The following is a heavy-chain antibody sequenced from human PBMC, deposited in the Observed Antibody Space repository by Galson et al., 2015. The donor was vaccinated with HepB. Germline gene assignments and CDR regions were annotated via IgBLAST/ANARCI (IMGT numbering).Heavy chain of an antibody. J-gene: IGHJ4*02. CDR1: GFSLSTDIVG. CDR3: AHRRVDSSGYFGLDY. V-gene: IGHV2-5*01. CDR2: IYWNDNK. D-gene: IGHD3-22*01. Sequence: PALVKPTQTLTLTCTFSGFSLSTDIVGVGWIRQPPGKALEWLTLIYWNDNKRYSPSLKSRLTITKDTSKNQVVLTMTNMDPADTATYYCAHRRVDSSGYFGLDYWGQGILVTVSS.